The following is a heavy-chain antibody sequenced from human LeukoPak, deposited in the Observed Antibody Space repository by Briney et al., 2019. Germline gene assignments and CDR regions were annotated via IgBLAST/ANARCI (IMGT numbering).Heavy chain of an antibody. V-gene: IGHV1-69*04. D-gene: IGHD4-17*01. CDR1: GGTFSSYA. J-gene: IGHJ3*02. Sequence: AASVKVSCKASGGTFSSYAISWVRQAPGQGLEWMGRIIPILGIANYAQKFQGRVTITADKSTSTAYMELSSLRSEDTAVYYCARVGKGDYGGLRAFDIWGQGTMVTVSS. CDR3: ARVGKGDYGGLRAFDI. CDR2: IIPILGIA.